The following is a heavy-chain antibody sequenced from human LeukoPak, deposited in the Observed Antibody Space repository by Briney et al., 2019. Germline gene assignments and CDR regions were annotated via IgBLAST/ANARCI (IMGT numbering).Heavy chain of an antibody. CDR2: ISGSGGST. V-gene: IGHV3-23*01. Sequence: PGGSLRLSCAASGSTFSSYAMSWVRQAPGKGLEWVSAISGSGGSTYYADSVKGRFTISRDNSKNTLYLQMNSLRAEDTAVYYCAKSWYAVYYFDYWGQGTLVTVSS. D-gene: IGHD6-13*01. CDR1: GSTFSSYA. J-gene: IGHJ4*02. CDR3: AKSWYAVYYFDY.